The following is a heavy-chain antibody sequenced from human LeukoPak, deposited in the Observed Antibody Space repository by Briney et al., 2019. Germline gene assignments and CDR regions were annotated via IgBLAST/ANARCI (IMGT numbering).Heavy chain of an antibody. J-gene: IGHJ2*01. D-gene: IGHD1-1*01. CDR1: GFTFSNYW. CDR2: INSDGSST. Sequence: PGGSLRPSCAVSGFTFSNYWRYWVRQAPGKRLVWVARINSDGSSTTYADSVEGRFTISRDNTKSMLHLQMHSLRVDDSAVYFCTRTTTTADWYFDLWGRGTLVTVSS. V-gene: IGHV3-74*01. CDR3: TRTTTTADWYFDL.